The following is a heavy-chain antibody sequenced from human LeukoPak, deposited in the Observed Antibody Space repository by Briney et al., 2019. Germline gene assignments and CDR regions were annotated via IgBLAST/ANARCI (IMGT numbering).Heavy chain of an antibody. Sequence: GSSVKVSCKASGGTFSSYAISWVRQAPGQGLEWMGGIIPIFGTANYAQKFQGRVTITADESTSTAYMELSSLRSEDTAVYYCARPVLRFLEGSYGMVVWGQGTTVTVSS. J-gene: IGHJ6*02. CDR3: ARPVLRFLEGSYGMVV. V-gene: IGHV1-69*01. CDR2: IIPIFGTA. D-gene: IGHD3-3*01. CDR1: GGTFSSYA.